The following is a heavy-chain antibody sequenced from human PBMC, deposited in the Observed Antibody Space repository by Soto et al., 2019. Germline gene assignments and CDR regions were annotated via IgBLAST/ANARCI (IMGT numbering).Heavy chain of an antibody. CDR2: ISGSSSRT. CDR3: AKRADFWSGYEAY. V-gene: IGHV3-23*01. J-gene: IGHJ4*02. D-gene: IGHD3-3*01. CDR1: GFTFSDYA. Sequence: EVQVLESGGGLVQPGGSLRLSCAASGFTFSDYAMSWVRQAPGKGLEWVSAISGSSSRTYYADSGKGRFTISRDNSKNTLYLQMQSLRVEDTAIYYCAKRADFWSGYEAYWGQGTLVTVSS.